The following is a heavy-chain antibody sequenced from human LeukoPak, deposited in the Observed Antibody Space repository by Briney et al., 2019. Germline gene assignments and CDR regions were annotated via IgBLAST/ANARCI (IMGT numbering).Heavy chain of an antibody. CDR3: ARALYYDILTGYQTHTYYFDY. CDR2: IGSRSSYI. J-gene: IGHJ4*02. V-gene: IGHV3-21*01. Sequence: GGSLRLSCTASAVTFSGYTMNWVRQAPGKGLEWVSSIGSRSSYIYYADSVKGRSTISRDNAKNSVYLQMNSLRAEDTAVYYCARALYYDILTGYQTHTYYFDYWGQGTLVTVSS. D-gene: IGHD3-9*01. CDR1: AVTFSGYT.